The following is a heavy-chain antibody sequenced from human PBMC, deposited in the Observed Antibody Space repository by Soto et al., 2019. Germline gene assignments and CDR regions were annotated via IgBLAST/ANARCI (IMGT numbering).Heavy chain of an antibody. D-gene: IGHD2-2*01. CDR2: ISFDGSNE. V-gene: IGHV3-30-3*01. Sequence: GGSLRLSCAASGFTFSSSAMHWVRQAPGKGLEWVAVISFDGSNEYYADSVKGRFTISRDNSRNTLYLQMNSLRAEDTAVYYCARTGRDCSTTNCPDNYFDNWGQGTLVTVSS. CDR1: GFTFSSSA. J-gene: IGHJ4*02. CDR3: ARTGRDCSTTNCPDNYFDN.